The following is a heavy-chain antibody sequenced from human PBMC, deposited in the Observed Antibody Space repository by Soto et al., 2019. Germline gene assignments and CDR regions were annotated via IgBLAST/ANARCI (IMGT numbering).Heavy chain of an antibody. J-gene: IGHJ4*02. CDR1: GYTLTELS. V-gene: IGHV1-24*01. D-gene: IGHD1-26*01. CDR3: PTDPSGSYVPHFDY. Sequence: ASVKVSCKVSGYTLTELSMHWVRQAPGKGLEWMGGFDPEDGETIYAQKFQGRVTMTEDTATDTAYMELSSLRSEDTAVYYCPTDPSGSYVPHFDYWGQGTLVTVS. CDR2: FDPEDGET.